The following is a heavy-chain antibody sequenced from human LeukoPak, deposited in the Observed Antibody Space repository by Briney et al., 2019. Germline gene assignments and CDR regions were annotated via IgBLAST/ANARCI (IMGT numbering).Heavy chain of an antibody. D-gene: IGHD6-19*01. CDR3: ARESSGYSSGWYNWFDP. J-gene: IGHJ5*02. CDR1: GYTFTSYA. CDR2: INAGNGNT. Sequence: ASVKVSCKASGYTFTSYAMHWVRQAPGQRLEWMGWINAGNGNTKYSQKFQGRVTITRDTSASTAYMELSSLRSEDTAVYYCARESSGYSSGWYNWFDPWGQGTLVTVSS. V-gene: IGHV1-3*01.